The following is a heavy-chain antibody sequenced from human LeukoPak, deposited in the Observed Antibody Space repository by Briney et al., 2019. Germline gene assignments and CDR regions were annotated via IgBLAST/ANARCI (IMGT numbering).Heavy chain of an antibody. J-gene: IGHJ4*02. CDR2: TSYDGSNK. Sequence: GRSLRLSCAASGFTFSSYAMHWVRQAPGKGLEWVAVTSYDGSNKYYADSVKGRFTISRDNSKNTLYLQMNSLRAEDTAVYYCARSSSWYGSSWGQGTLVTVSS. CDR1: GFTFSSYA. D-gene: IGHD6-13*01. V-gene: IGHV3-30*04. CDR3: ARSSSWYGSS.